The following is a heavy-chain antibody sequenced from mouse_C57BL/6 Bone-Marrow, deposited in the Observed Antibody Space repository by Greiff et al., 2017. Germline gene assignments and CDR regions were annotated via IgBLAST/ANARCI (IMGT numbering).Heavy chain of an antibody. CDR1: GYSITSGYY. CDR3: ASGDGDYPAWFAY. CDR2: ISYDGSN. D-gene: IGHD2-13*01. J-gene: IGHJ3*01. Sequence: EVKLVESGPGLVKPSQSLSLTCSVTGYSITSGYYWNWIRQFPGNKLEWMGYISYDGSNNYNPPLKNRTSITLDTSNNQFFLKLHSVTTEDTATDDGASGDGDYPAWFAYWGQGTLVTVSA. V-gene: IGHV3-6*01.